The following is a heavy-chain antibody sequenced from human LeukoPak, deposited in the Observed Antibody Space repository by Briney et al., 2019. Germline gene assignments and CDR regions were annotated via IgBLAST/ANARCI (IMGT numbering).Heavy chain of an antibody. V-gene: IGHV1-18*01. CDR2: ISGQHGKT. Sequence: ASVKVSCKASGYTFNTYGVIWVRQAPGKGFEWLGWISGQHGKTTYPQKFQDRVRMTTDTSTSTAYMELRSLTSDDTGVYFCARGGSGWFGALEFDYWGQGALVTVSS. D-gene: IGHD3-10*01. J-gene: IGHJ4*02. CDR3: ARGGSGWFGALEFDY. CDR1: GYTFNTYG.